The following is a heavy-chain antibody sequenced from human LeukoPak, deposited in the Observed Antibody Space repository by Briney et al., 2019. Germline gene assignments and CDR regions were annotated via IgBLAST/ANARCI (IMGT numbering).Heavy chain of an antibody. D-gene: IGHD5-24*01. J-gene: IGHJ4*02. V-gene: IGHV3-30-3*01. CDR2: ISYDGSNK. Sequence: GSLRLSCAASGFTFSSYAMHWVRQAPGKGLEWVAVISYDGSNKYYADSVKGRFTISRDNSKNTLYLQMNSLRAEDTAVYYCARDPTGPLDGYNGPCLDYWGQGTLVTVSS. CDR1: GFTFSSYA. CDR3: ARDPTGPLDGYNGPCLDY.